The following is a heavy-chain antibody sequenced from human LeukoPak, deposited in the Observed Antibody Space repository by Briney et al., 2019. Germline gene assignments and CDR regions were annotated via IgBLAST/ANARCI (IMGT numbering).Heavy chain of an antibody. D-gene: IGHD4-11*01. CDR3: ARDAIVRDYSNSDY. CDR1: GYTFTGYH. Sequence: ASVKVSFKASGYTFTGYHMHWVRQAPGQGLEWMGWINPNSGGTNYAQKFQGRVTMTRDTSISTAYMELSRLTSDDTAVYYCARDAIVRDYSNSDYWGQGTLVTVSS. CDR2: INPNSGGT. J-gene: IGHJ4*02. V-gene: IGHV1-2*02.